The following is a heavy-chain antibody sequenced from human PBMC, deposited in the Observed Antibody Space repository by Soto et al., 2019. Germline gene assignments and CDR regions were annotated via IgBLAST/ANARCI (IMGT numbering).Heavy chain of an antibody. Sequence: GSLRLSCTASGFTFGDYAMSWFRQAPGKGLEWVGFIRSKAYGGTTEYAASVKGRFTISRDNAKNSLYLQMNSLRADDTAVYYCARGIAAAGPKLDYWGQGTLVTVSS. CDR2: IRSKAYGGTT. J-gene: IGHJ4*02. V-gene: IGHV3-49*03. D-gene: IGHD6-13*01. CDR3: ARGIAAAGPKLDY. CDR1: GFTFGDYA.